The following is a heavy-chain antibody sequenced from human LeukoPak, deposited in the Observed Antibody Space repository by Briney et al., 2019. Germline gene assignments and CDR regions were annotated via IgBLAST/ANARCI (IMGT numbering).Heavy chain of an antibody. J-gene: IGHJ5*02. CDR1: GYTFNTYG. D-gene: IGHD6-19*01. V-gene: IGHV1-18*04. CDR2: ISAYNGNT. CDR3: ARDGRQWVPLNWFDP. Sequence: ASVKVSCKASGYTFNTYGINWVRQAPGQGLEWMGWISAYNGNTNYARNFQGRITLTTDTSTSTAYMELTSLRFDDTAVYYCARDGRQWVPLNWFDPWGQGTLVIVSS.